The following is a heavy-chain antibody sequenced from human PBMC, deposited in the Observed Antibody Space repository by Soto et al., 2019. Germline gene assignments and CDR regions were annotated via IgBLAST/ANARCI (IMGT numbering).Heavy chain of an antibody. D-gene: IGHD1-7*01. CDR1: GFTFSSYA. J-gene: IGHJ5*02. CDR3: AKEKKGGYNSRSITGTTHPLSP. V-gene: IGHV3-23*01. Sequence: PGGSLRLSCAASGFTFSSYAMSWVRQAPGKGLEWVSAISGSGGSTYYADSVKGRFTISRDNSKNTLYLQMNSLRAEDTAVYYCAKEKKGGYNSRSITGTTHPLSPWGQGTLVTVSS. CDR2: ISGSGGST.